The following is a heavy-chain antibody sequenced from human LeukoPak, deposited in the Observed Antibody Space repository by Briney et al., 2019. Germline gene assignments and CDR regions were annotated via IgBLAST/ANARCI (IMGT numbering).Heavy chain of an antibody. J-gene: IGHJ5*02. CDR3: ARTRRYCSGGSCYARRLWFDP. CDR1: GYTFTSYD. D-gene: IGHD2-15*01. CDR2: MNPNSGNT. V-gene: IGHV1-8*03. Sequence: PVASVKVSCKASGYTFTSYDINWVRQATGQGLEWMGWMNPNSGNTGYAQKFQGRVTITRNTSISTAYMELSSLRSEDTAVYYCARTRRYCSGGSCYARRLWFDPWGQGTLVTASS.